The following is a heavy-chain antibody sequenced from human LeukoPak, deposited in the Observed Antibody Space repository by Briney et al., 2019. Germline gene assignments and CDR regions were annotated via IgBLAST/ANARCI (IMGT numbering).Heavy chain of an antibody. Sequence: SVKVSCKASGYTFTSYDINWVRQAPGQGLEWMGGIIPIFGTANYAQKFQGRVTITADESTSTAYMELSSLRSEDTAVYYCARDNGEGLDYWGQGTLVTVSS. J-gene: IGHJ4*02. D-gene: IGHD4-17*01. CDR2: IIPIFGTA. V-gene: IGHV1-69*13. CDR1: GYTFTSYD. CDR3: ARDNGEGLDY.